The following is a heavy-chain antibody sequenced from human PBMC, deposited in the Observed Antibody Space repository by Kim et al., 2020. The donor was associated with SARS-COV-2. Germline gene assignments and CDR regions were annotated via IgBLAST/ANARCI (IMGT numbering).Heavy chain of an antibody. Sequence: RYGPSFQGQVTISADKSISTAYLQWSSLKASDTAMYYCARPGAIYGVPDYWGQGTLVTVSS. CDR3: ARPGAIYGVPDY. D-gene: IGHD4-17*01. V-gene: IGHV5-51*01. J-gene: IGHJ4*02.